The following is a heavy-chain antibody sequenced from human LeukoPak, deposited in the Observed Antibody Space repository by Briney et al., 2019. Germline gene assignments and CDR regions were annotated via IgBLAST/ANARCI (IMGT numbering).Heavy chain of an antibody. CDR1: GYTFTSYG. CDR2: ISAYNGNT. V-gene: IGHV1-18*01. Sequence: ASVKVSCKASGYTFTSYGISWVRQAPGQGLEWMGWISAYNGNTNYAQKLQGRVTMTTDTSTSTAYMELRSLRSDDTAVYYCARVGLGWELLVGRDYWGQGTLVTVSS. D-gene: IGHD1-26*01. CDR3: ARVGLGWELLVGRDY. J-gene: IGHJ4*02.